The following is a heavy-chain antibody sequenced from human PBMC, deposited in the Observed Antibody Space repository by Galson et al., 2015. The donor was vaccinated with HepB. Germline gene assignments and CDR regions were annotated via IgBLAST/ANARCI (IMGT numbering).Heavy chain of an antibody. J-gene: IGHJ6*03. CDR2: TYYRSKWYN. Sequence: CAISGDSVSCNSAAWNWIRQSPSRGLEWLGRTYYRSKWYNDYAVSVKSRITIKPDTSKNQFALQLNSVTAADTAVYYCARYVKRGSGSYYNYYYYYMDVWGKGTTVTVSS. D-gene: IGHD3-10*01. V-gene: IGHV6-1*01. CDR3: ARYVKRGSGSYYNYYYYYMDV. CDR1: GDSVSCNSAA.